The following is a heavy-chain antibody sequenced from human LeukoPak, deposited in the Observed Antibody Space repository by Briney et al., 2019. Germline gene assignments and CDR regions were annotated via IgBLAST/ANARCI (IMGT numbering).Heavy chain of an antibody. V-gene: IGHV4-4*07. J-gene: IGHJ6*02. Sequence: PSETLSLTCTVSGGTIGSFYWSWVRQSAGKGLEWIGHIYPSWSTNYNPSLKSRVTMSVDTYKHQFSLNLSSVTAADTAVYYCARGDTWNGNGMDVWGQGTRVSVSS. CDR1: GGTIGSFY. CDR2: IYPSWST. CDR3: ARGDTWNGNGMDV. D-gene: IGHD1-1*01.